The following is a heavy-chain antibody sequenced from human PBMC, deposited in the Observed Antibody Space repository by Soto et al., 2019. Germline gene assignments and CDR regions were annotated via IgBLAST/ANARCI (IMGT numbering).Heavy chain of an antibody. D-gene: IGHD2-21*01. CDR2: INPNGGST. Sequence: QVQLVQSGAEVKKPGASVKVSCKASGYTFIHYYIHWVRQAPGQGLEWMAIINPNGGSTNYAQKFQGRVNVTSDTSTSTVSMELNSLGSDDTAVYFCARSLLQGDFWGQGTLVTVSS. J-gene: IGHJ4*02. CDR1: GYTFIHYY. CDR3: ARSLLQGDF. V-gene: IGHV1-46*01.